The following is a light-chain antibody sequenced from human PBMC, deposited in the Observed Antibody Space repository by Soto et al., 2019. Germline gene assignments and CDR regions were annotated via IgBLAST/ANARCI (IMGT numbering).Light chain of an antibody. CDR1: HSVSSH. Sequence: EVVLTQSPATLSLSPGERAALSCRASHSVSSHLAWYQQKPGQAPTLLIYDASNRAAGIPARFSGSGSGTGFTLTISSLEPEDFAVYYCQQRDFWPRTFGQGTKLEIK. J-gene: IGKJ2*02. CDR3: QQRDFWPRT. V-gene: IGKV3-11*01. CDR2: DAS.